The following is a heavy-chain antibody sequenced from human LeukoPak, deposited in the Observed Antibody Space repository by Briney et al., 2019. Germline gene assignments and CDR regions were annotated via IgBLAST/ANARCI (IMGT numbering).Heavy chain of an antibody. V-gene: IGHV3-48*03. J-gene: IGHJ4*02. CDR3: AIGAPRYCSGGSCYYPFDY. Sequence: GGSLRLSCAASGFTFSSYEMNWVRQAPGKGLQWVSDISSSGTTIYYADSVKGRFTISRDNAKNSLYLQMNSLRAEDTAVYYCAIGAPRYCSGGSCYYPFDYWGQGTLATVSS. D-gene: IGHD2-15*01. CDR2: ISSSGTTI. CDR1: GFTFSSYE.